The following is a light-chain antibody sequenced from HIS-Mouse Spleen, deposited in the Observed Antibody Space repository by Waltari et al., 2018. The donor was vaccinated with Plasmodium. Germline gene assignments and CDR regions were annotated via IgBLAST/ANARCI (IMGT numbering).Light chain of an antibody. CDR3: YSTDSSGNHRV. CDR1: ALPKKY. Sequence: SYELTQPPSVSVSPGQTARITCSGDALPKKYAYWYQQQSGQAPVLVIYEDSKRPSGIPERLSGSSSGTRATLTISGAQVEDEADYYCYSTDSSGNHRVFGGGTKLTVL. V-gene: IGLV3-10*01. CDR2: EDS. J-gene: IGLJ3*02.